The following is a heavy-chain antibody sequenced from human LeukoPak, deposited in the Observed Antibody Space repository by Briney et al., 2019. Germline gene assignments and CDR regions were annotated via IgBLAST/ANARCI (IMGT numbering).Heavy chain of an antibody. CDR3: TKEFSGSYEN. CDR2: ISRDGGTT. J-gene: IGHJ4*02. V-gene: IGHV3-43*02. Sequence: GGSLRLSCATSGFSFDDYAFHWVRQVPGKGLEWVSLISRDGGTTFYGDSVKGRFTISRDNCKNSLYMQMNSLKTEDSALYYCTKEFSGSYENWGQGTLVTVSS. D-gene: IGHD3-10*01. CDR1: GFSFDDYA.